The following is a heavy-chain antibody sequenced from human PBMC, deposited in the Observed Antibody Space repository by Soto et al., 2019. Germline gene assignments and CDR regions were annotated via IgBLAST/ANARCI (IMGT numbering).Heavy chain of an antibody. CDR1: GYRFTTYW. D-gene: IGHD1-26*01. J-gene: IGHJ6*02. V-gene: IGHV5-51*01. CDR3: ARGGKGGSNFYGLDV. Sequence: GESLKISCQASGYRFTTYWIGWVRQMPGKGLEWMGIFYPGDSDSTYSPSFQGQVTISGDKSISAAYLQWSSLKASDTATYYCARGGKGGSNFYGLDVWGQGTTVTVYS. CDR2: FYPGDSDS.